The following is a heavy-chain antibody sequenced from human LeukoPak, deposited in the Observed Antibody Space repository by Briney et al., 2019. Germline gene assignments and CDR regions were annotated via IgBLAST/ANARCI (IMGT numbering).Heavy chain of an antibody. CDR1: GYTFTSYY. CDR2: INPSGGST. D-gene: IGHD2/OR15-2a*01. CDR3: ARDPARIWYFDL. Sequence: ASVKVSCKASGYTFTSYYMHWVRQAPGQGLEWMGIINPSGGSTSYAQKFQGRVTMTRDTSTSTVYMELGSLRSEDTAVYYCARDPARIWYFDLWGRGTLVTVSS. J-gene: IGHJ2*01. V-gene: IGHV1-46*01.